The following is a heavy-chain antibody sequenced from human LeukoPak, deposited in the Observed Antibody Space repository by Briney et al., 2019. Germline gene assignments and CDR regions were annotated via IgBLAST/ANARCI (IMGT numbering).Heavy chain of an antibody. D-gene: IGHD3-10*01. J-gene: IGHJ4*02. V-gene: IGHV3-66*04. CDR3: GRHAYGGSPPLS. Sequence: GGSLRLSCAASGFTVRDSYMSWVRQAPGKRLEWLAFIYVSGTTFYAASVKGRFTISRDNSKNTVYLQMNNLRAGDTALYYCGRHAYGGSPPLSWGQGALVTVSS. CDR1: GFTVRDSY. CDR2: IYVSGTT.